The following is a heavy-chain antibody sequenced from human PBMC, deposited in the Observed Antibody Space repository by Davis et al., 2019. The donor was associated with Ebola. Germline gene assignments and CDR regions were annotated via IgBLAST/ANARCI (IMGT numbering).Heavy chain of an antibody. V-gene: IGHV1-69*02. CDR2: MFPLLGMK. D-gene: IGHD6-13*01. Sequence: AASVKVSCKASGGTLTNYTINWVRQAPGQGLQWMGRMFPLLGMKVDAQNLQGRVTITADKSTNTVYMELTQLRSEDTAVYYCAFEKFSSRWSTLGVAFGIWGQGTMVTVSS. J-gene: IGHJ3*02. CDR3: AFEKFSSRWSTLGVAFGI. CDR1: GGTLTNYT.